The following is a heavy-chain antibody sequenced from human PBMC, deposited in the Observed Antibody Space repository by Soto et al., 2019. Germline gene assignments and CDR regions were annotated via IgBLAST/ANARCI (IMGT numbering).Heavy chain of an antibody. V-gene: IGHV3-23*01. J-gene: IGHJ4*02. CDR1: GFTFSSYA. D-gene: IGHD3-22*01. CDR3: AKGVHYYDSSGYFSHFDY. CDR2: ISGSGGST. Sequence: GGSLRLSCAASGFTFSSYAMSWVRQAPGKGLEWVSAISGSGGSTYYADSVKGRFTISRDNSKNTLYLQMNSLRAEDTAVYYCAKGVHYYDSSGYFSHFDYWGQGTLVTVSS.